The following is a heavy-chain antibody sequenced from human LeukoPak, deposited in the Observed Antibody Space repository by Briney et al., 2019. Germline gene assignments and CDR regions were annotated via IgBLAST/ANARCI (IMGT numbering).Heavy chain of an antibody. D-gene: IGHD3-22*01. Sequence: GESLQSSCKGSGYNFSGYWIARVRQMAGKGLEWMGIIYPADSDTRYSPSFQGQVTISADKSITTAYLQWSSLKASDTAMYYCATPHDATAYYYDSSGYFYWGQGTLVTVSS. CDR1: GYNFSGYW. V-gene: IGHV5-51*01. J-gene: IGHJ4*02. CDR3: ATPHDATAYYYDSSGYFY. CDR2: IYPADSDT.